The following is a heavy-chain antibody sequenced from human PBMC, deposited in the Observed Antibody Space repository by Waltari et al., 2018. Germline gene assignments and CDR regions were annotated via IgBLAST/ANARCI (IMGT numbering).Heavy chain of an antibody. V-gene: IGHV4-61*09. CDR3: AWGDYYYYGLDV. Sequence: QVQLQESGPGLVKPSQTLSPTCTVSGDSISSGNYSWSWIRQPAGKGLEWVGHVYSRGSTNYNPSLKSRVTISVDTSKNQFSLELSSVTAADTAVYYCAWGDYYYYGLDVWGQGTTVTVSS. D-gene: IGHD3-16*01. CDR2: VYSRGST. CDR1: GDSISSGNYS. J-gene: IGHJ6*02.